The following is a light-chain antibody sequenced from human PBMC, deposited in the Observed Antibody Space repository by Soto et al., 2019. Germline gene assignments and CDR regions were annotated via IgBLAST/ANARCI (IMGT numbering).Light chain of an antibody. CDR1: QSVSSS. Sequence: EIVLTQSPATLSLSPGERATLSCRASQSVSSSLAWYQQKPGQAPRLLIYDASNRATGIPARFSGGGSGTDFTLTISSLEPEEFAVYYCQQRSNWYTFGQGTKLEIK. CDR3: QQRSNWYT. V-gene: IGKV3-11*01. CDR2: DAS. J-gene: IGKJ2*01.